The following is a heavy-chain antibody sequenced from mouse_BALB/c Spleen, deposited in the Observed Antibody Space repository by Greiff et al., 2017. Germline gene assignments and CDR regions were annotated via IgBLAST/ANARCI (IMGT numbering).Heavy chain of an antibody. D-gene: IGHD2-14*01. Sequence: EVQGVESGGGLVKPGGSLKLSCAASGFTFSSYAMSWVRQTPEKRLEWVASISSGGSTYYPDSVKGRFTISRDNARNILYLQMSSLRSEDTAMYYCARRGYRYEGAMDYWGQGTSVTVSS. J-gene: IGHJ4*01. CDR1: GFTFSSYA. CDR3: ARRGYRYEGAMDY. V-gene: IGHV5-6-5*01. CDR2: ISSGGST.